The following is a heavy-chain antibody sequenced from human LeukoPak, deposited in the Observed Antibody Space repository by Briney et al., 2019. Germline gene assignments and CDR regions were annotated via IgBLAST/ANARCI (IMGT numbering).Heavy chain of an antibody. D-gene: IGHD1-7*01. V-gene: IGHV1-69*06. CDR2: IIPIFGTA. J-gene: IGHJ6*03. CDR3: AAPGGTGTTREQYYYYDMDV. Sequence: ASVKVSCKGSGGTLSSYAISWVRQAPGHGLEWVGGIIPIFGTANYAQKFHGRATITAEKSTSTAYMELSSLRSQDTAVYDCAAPGGTGTTREQYYYYDMDVWGKGTTVTVSS. CDR1: GGTLSSYA.